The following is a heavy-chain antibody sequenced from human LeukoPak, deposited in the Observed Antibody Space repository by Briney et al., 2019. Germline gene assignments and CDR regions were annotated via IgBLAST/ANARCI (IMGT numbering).Heavy chain of an antibody. CDR1: GYTFTGYY. CDR2: ITSNGGST. J-gene: IGHJ4*02. Sequence: ASVKVSCKASGYTFTGYYMHWVRQAPGKGLEYVSAITSNGGSTYYANSVKGRFTISRDNSKNTLYLQMGSLRAEDMAVYYCARGDGGSYGYWGQGTLVTVSS. D-gene: IGHD1-26*01. V-gene: IGHV3-64*01. CDR3: ARGDGGSYGY.